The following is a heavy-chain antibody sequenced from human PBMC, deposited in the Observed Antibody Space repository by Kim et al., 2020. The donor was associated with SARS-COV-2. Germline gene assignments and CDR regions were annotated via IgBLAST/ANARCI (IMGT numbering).Heavy chain of an antibody. CDR3: ARGYGYSSSLVWFDP. CDR2: INHSGST. Sequence: SETLSLTCAVYGGSFSGYYWSWIRQPPGKGLEWIGEINHSGSTNYNPSLKSRVTISVDTSKNQFSLKLSSVTAADTAVYYCARGYGYSSSLVWFDPWGQG. D-gene: IGHD6-6*01. V-gene: IGHV4-34*01. CDR1: GGSFSGYY. J-gene: IGHJ5*02.